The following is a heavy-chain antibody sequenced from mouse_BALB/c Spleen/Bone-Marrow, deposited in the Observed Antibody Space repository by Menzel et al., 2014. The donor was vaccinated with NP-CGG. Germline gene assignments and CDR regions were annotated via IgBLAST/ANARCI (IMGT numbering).Heavy chain of an antibody. D-gene: IGHD2-1*01. CDR2: INPGSGGT. V-gene: IGHV1-54*01. CDR3: AREKGKDAMDY. J-gene: IGHJ4*01. CDR1: GYAFTNYL. Sequence: QVQLQQSGAELVRLGTSVKVSCKASGYAFTNYLIEWVKQRPGQGLEWIGVINPGSGGTNYNEKFKGKATLTADKSSSTAYMQLSSLTSDDSAVYFCAREKGKDAMDYWGQGTSVTVSS.